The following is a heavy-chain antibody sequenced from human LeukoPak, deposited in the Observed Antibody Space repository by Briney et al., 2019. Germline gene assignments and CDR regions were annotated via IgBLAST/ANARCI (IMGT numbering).Heavy chain of an antibody. J-gene: IGHJ4*02. V-gene: IGHV3-7*01. D-gene: IGHD3-22*01. CDR3: AKDRRFLSNYYDSGAYLDY. CDR1: GFTFSSYW. Sequence: GGSLRLSCAASGFTFSSYWMSWVRQAPGKGLEWVANIKKDGSEKYYVDSVKGRFTISRDNSKNTLYLQMNSLRAEDTAVYYCAKDRRFLSNYYDSGAYLDYWGQGTLVTVSS. CDR2: IKKDGSEK.